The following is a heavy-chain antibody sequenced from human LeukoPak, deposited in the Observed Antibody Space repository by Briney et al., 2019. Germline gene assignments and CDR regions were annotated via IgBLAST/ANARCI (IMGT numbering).Heavy chain of an antibody. Sequence: GGSLRLSCAASGFTFSSYGMHWVRQAPGKGLEWVAFIRYDGSNKYYAGSVKGRFTISRDNSKNTLYLQLNSQRAEDTAVYYCAKDLYQLPYYYYYMDVWGKGTTVTVSS. CDR1: GFTFSSYG. D-gene: IGHD2-2*01. CDR2: IRYDGSNK. V-gene: IGHV3-30*02. J-gene: IGHJ6*03. CDR3: AKDLYQLPYYYYYMDV.